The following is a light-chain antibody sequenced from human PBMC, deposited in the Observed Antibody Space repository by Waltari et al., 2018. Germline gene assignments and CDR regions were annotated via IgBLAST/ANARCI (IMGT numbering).Light chain of an antibody. V-gene: IGKV1-5*03. CDR1: QSISSW. J-gene: IGKJ1*01. CDR2: KQS. CDR3: QQYNSYCT. Sequence: DIQMTQSPSTLSASVGDRVTITCRASQSISSWLDWYQQKPGKAPKRLIYKQSSLESGVPSRFSGRGSGTEFTLTISSLEPDDFATYYCQQYNSYCTFGQGTKVEIK.